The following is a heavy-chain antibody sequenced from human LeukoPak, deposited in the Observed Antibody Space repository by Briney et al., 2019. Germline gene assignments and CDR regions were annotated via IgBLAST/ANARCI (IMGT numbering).Heavy chain of an antibody. Sequence: GGSLRPSCAASGFTVSSNYMSWVRQAPGKGLEWVSVIYSGGSTYYADSVKGRFTISRDISKNTLYLQMNSLRAEDTAVYYCARRGRSPGDYWGQGTLVTVSS. CDR1: GFTVSSNY. V-gene: IGHV3-53*01. D-gene: IGHD1-14*01. CDR2: IYSGGST. J-gene: IGHJ4*02. CDR3: ARRGRSPGDY.